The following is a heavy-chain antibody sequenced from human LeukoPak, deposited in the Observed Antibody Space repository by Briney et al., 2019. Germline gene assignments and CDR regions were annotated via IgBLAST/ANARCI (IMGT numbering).Heavy chain of an antibody. Sequence: ASVKVSCKASGYTFTGYYMHWVRQAPGQELEWMGWINPNSGGTNYAQKFQGRVTMTRDTSISTAYMELSRLRSDDTAVYYCARDMDIVVVPAATFDYWGQGTLVTVSS. V-gene: IGHV1-2*02. D-gene: IGHD2-2*03. CDR2: INPNSGGT. CDR3: ARDMDIVVVPAATFDY. J-gene: IGHJ4*02. CDR1: GYTFTGYY.